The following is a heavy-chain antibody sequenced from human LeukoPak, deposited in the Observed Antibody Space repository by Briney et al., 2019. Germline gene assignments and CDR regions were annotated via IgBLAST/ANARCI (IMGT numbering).Heavy chain of an antibody. J-gene: IGHJ4*02. D-gene: IGHD6-13*01. CDR2: INPNSGGT. V-gene: IGHV1-2*04. CDR3: ASEAAAGYFDY. CDR1: GYTFTVYY. Sequence: ASVKVSCKASGYTFTVYYIHWVRQAPGQGLEWMGWINPNSGGTNYAQKFQGWVTMTRDTSISTAYMELSRLRSDDTAVYYCASEAAAGYFDYWGQGTLVTVSS.